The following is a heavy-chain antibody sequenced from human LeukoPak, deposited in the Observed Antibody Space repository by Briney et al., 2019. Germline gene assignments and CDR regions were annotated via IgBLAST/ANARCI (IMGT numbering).Heavy chain of an antibody. V-gene: IGHV3-23*01. Sequence: GGSLRLSCAASGFTFSSYAMSWVRQAPGKGLEWVSAISGSGGSTYYAESVKGRFTISRDNSKNTLYLQMNSLRAEDTAVYYRAKDLRPYGDYVLRYYYYGMDVWGQGTTVTVSS. J-gene: IGHJ6*02. CDR1: GFTFSSYA. CDR2: ISGSGGST. D-gene: IGHD4-17*01. CDR3: AKDLRPYGDYVLRYYYYGMDV.